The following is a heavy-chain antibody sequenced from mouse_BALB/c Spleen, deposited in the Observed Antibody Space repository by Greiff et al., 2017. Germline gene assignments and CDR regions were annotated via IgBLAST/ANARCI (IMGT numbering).Heavy chain of an antibody. Sequence: EVQLQQSGPELVKPGASVKMSCKASGYTFTSYVMHWVKQKPGQGLEWIGYINPYNDGTKYNEKFKGKATLTSDKSSSTAYMELSSLTSEDSAVYYCAREGLWLRRGKPWFAYWGQGTLVTVSA. J-gene: IGHJ3*01. V-gene: IGHV1-14*01. CDR3: AREGLWLRRGKPWFAY. CDR2: INPYNDGT. CDR1: GYTFTSYV. D-gene: IGHD2-2*01.